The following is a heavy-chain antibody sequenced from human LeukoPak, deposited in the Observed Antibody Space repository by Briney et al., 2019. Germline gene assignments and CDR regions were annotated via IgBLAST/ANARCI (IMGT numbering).Heavy chain of an antibody. Sequence: PGRSLRLSCAASGCTFSSYGMDWVRQAPGKGLEWVAFIRYHGSNKYYAHSVKGRFTISRGNSKNTLYLRMNSVRAEDTAVYYCAKVGSGSYYIYWGQGTLVTVSS. CDR3: AKVGSGSYYIY. J-gene: IGHJ4*02. V-gene: IGHV3-30*02. CDR1: GCTFSSYG. D-gene: IGHD1-26*01. CDR2: IRYHGSNK.